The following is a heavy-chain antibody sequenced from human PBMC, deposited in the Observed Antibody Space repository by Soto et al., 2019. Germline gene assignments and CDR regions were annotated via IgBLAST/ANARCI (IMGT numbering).Heavy chain of an antibody. CDR2: IYYSGSP. D-gene: IGHD1-7*01. V-gene: IGHV4-31*03. J-gene: IGHJ2*01. CDR3: ARVLRPFYNWNYVAHHWYFDL. Sequence: QVQLQESGPGLVKPSQTLSLTCTVSGGSISSGGYYWSWIRQHPGKGLEWIGYIYYSGSPYYNPSLKSRVTIAVDPSKNQFSLKLSSVTAADTAVYHCARVLRPFYNWNYVAHHWYFDLWGRGTLVTVSS. CDR1: GGSISSGGYY.